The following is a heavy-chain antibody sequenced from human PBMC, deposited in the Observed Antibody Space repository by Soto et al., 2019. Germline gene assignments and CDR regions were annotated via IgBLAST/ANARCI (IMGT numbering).Heavy chain of an antibody. D-gene: IGHD5-12*01. Sequence: EVQLVESGGGLVQPGGSLKLSCAASGFTFSGSDMHWVRQASGKGLEWVGRIRSKTNNYATAYAASVKGRFTISRDDSKNTAYLQMNSLKTEDTAVYYCTQRGGSGYAEFDYWGQGTLVTVSS. V-gene: IGHV3-73*01. CDR2: IRSKTNNYAT. J-gene: IGHJ4*02. CDR1: GFTFSGSD. CDR3: TQRGGSGYAEFDY.